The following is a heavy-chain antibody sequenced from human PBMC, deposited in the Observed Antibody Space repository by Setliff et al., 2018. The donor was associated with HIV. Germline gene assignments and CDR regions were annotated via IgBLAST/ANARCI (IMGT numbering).Heavy chain of an antibody. CDR2: ISGFNGNT. CDR3: ARRGYSYDTSGYYYYFDY. V-gene: IGHV1-18*01. D-gene: IGHD3-22*01. J-gene: IGHJ4*02. CDR1: GYSFARYG. Sequence: GASVKVSCKASGYSFARYGLSWVRQAPGQGLEWMGWISGFNGNTKYAQKFQGRVTMTTDTSTRTAYMELGNLRSDDTAVYYCARRGYSYDTSGYYYYFDYWGQGTLVTVSS.